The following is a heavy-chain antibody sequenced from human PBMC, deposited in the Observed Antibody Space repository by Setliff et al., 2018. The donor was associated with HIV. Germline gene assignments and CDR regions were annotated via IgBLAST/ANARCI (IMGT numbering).Heavy chain of an antibody. Sequence: SETLSLTCTVSGGSISSTNYYWGWIRQTPGKGLEWIGSIYYGGTTYYNPSLKSRVTISGDTSKNQFSLKLSSVTAADTAVYYCARSPMDPPPYWWFDPWGQGTLVTVSS. CDR3: ARSPMDPPPYWWFDP. J-gene: IGHJ5*02. CDR1: GGSISSTNYY. V-gene: IGHV4-39*07. D-gene: IGHD2-15*01. CDR2: IYYGGTT.